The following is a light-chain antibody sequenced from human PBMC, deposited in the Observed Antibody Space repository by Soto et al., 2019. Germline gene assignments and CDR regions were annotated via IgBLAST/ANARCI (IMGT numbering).Light chain of an antibody. Sequence: EIVLTQSPCTLSLSPGERATLSCRARQSVSSSYLAWYQQKPGQAPRLLIYGASSRATGIPDRFSGSGSGTDFTLTISRLEPEDFAVYYCQQYGSSPQSFGQGTRLEIK. J-gene: IGKJ5*01. CDR3: QQYGSSPQS. CDR1: QSVSSSY. CDR2: GAS. V-gene: IGKV3-20*01.